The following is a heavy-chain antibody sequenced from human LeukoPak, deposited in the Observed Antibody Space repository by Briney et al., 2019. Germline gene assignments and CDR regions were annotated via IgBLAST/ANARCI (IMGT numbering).Heavy chain of an antibody. CDR2: ISPYNGNT. CDR1: GYTFINYG. Sequence: ASVKVSCETSGYTFINYGISWVRQAPDHGLEWLGWISPYNGNTNYTQKLQGRVTMTADTSTDRVYLELRSLTYDDPAVYYCARAVGSGSYYVDAFDIWGQGTMVTVSS. V-gene: IGHV1-18*01. CDR3: ARAVGSGSYYVDAFDI. D-gene: IGHD1-26*01. J-gene: IGHJ3*02.